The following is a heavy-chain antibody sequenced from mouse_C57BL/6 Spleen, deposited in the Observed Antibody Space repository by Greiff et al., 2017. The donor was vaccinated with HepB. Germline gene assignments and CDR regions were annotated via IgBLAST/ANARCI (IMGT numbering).Heavy chain of an antibody. CDR2: IHPNSGST. CDR1: GYTFTSYW. V-gene: IGHV1-64*01. J-gene: IGHJ3*01. D-gene: IGHD1-1*01. CDR3: ARPSGSGDPFAY. Sequence: QVQLQQPGAELVKPGASVKLSCKASGYTFTSYWMHWVKQRPGQGLEWIGMIHPNSGSTNYNEKFKSKATLTVDKSSSTAYMQLSSLTSEDSAVYYCARPSGSGDPFAYWGQGTLVTVSA.